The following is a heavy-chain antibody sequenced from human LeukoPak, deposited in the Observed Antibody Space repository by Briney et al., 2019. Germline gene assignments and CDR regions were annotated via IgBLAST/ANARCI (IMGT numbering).Heavy chain of an antibody. J-gene: IGHJ3*02. D-gene: IGHD3-22*01. CDR2: ISSSSSYI. Sequence: GGSLTLFCAASGFTFSSYSMKWARQAPGKGREWVSSISSSSSYIYYADSVKGRFTISRDNAKNSLYLQMNSLRAEDTAVYYCARDSNYYDSSGYWSDAFDIWGQGTMVTVSS. CDR3: ARDSNYYDSSGYWSDAFDI. V-gene: IGHV3-21*01. CDR1: GFTFSSYS.